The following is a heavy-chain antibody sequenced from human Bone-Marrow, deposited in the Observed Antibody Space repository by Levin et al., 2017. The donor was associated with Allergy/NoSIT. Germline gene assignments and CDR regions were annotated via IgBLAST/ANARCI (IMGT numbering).Heavy chain of an antibody. Sequence: ASVKVSCKASGDTFTTHGISWVRQAPGQGLEWMGWISGYNGDTNYARKVQGRVTMTTDTSTSIAYMELRSLRCDDTALYYCARDLEYCGGDCYEDVFDMWGQGTMVTVSS. J-gene: IGHJ3*02. CDR2: ISGYNGDT. D-gene: IGHD2-21*02. CDR3: ARDLEYCGGDCYEDVFDM. V-gene: IGHV1-18*01. CDR1: GDTFTTHG.